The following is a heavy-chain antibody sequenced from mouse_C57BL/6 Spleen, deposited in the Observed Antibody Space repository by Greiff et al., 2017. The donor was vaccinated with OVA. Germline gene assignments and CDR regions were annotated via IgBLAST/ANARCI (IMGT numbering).Heavy chain of an antibody. CDR1: GYTFTSYW. CDR2: IHPNSGSN. V-gene: IGHV1-64*01. Sequence: QVQLQQPGAELVKPGASVQLSCKASGYTFTSYWMHWVKQRPGQGLEWIGMIHPNSGSNNYNEKFKSKATLTVDKSSRTAYMQLSSLTSEDSAVYYCARSLITTVPFAYWGQGTLVTVSA. D-gene: IGHD1-1*01. CDR3: ARSLITTVPFAY. J-gene: IGHJ3*01.